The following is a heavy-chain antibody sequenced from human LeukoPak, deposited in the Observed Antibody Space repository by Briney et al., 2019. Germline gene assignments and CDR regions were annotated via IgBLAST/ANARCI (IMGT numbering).Heavy chain of an antibody. V-gene: IGHV2-5*01. CDR3: AHDLAGDLGFDL. D-gene: IGHD3-16*01. CDR2: IYWNDDK. J-gene: IGHJ2*01. CDR1: RFSLSTSGVG. Sequence: GPTLVKPTQTLTLTCTFSRFSLSTSGVGVAWIRQPPGKALEWLALIYWNDDKRYSPSLKSRLTITKDTSKNQVVLTMTNMDPVDTATYYCAHDLAGDLGFDLWGRGTLVTVSS.